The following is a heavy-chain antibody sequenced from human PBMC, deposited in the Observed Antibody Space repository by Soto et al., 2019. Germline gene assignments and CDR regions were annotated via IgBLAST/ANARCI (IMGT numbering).Heavy chain of an antibody. CDR2: IYHSGST. J-gene: IGHJ4*02. D-gene: IGHD2-15*01. V-gene: IGHV4-30-2*01. Sequence: QLQLQESGSGLVKPSQTLSLTCAVSGGSISSGGYSWSWIRQPPGKGLEWIGYIYHSGSTYYNPSRKRRDTISVDRTKNQSSLKLSSVTAADTAVYYCARGKVVAIDSWGKGTLVTVSP. CDR3: ARGKVVAIDS. CDR1: GGSISSGGYS.